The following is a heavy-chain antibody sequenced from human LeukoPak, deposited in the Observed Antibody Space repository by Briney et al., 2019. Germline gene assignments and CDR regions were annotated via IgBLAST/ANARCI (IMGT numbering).Heavy chain of an antibody. V-gene: IGHV3-7*01. CDR2: IKQDGSEK. J-gene: IGHJ3*02. CDR3: ASSYYDFWSGYYRGGNDAFDI. CDR1: GFTFSSYW. Sequence: GGSLRLSCAASGFTFSSYWMSWVRQAPGKGLEWVANIKQDGSEKYYVDSVKGRFTISRDNAKNSLYLQMNSLRAEDTAVYYCASSYYDFWSGYYRGGNDAFDIWGQGTMVTVSS. D-gene: IGHD3-3*01.